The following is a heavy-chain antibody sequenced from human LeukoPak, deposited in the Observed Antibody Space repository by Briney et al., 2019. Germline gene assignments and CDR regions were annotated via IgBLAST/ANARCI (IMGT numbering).Heavy chain of an antibody. J-gene: IGHJ4*02. CDR2: ISGSGGST. D-gene: IGHD3-22*01. V-gene: IGHV3-23*01. Sequence: GASLRLSCAASGFTFSSYAMSWVRQAQGKGLEWVSAISGSGGSTYYADSVKGRFTISRDNSKNTLYLQMNSLRAEDTAVYYCAKAEAYYYDSSGYYTLGYFDYWGQGTLVTVSS. CDR1: GFTFSSYA. CDR3: AKAEAYYYDSSGYYTLGYFDY.